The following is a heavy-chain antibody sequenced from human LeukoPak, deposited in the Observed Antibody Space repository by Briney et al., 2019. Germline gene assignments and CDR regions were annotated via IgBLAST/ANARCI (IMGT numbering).Heavy chain of an antibody. CDR2: ISYDGSNK. Sequence: GGSLRLSCAASGFTFSNAWMSWVRQAPGKGLEWVAVISYDGSNKYYADSVKGRFTISRDNSKNTLYLQMNSLRAEDTAVYYCARERPDYGDYSGGFYFDYWGQGTLVTVSS. CDR1: GFTFSNAW. J-gene: IGHJ4*02. V-gene: IGHV3-30-3*01. D-gene: IGHD4-17*01. CDR3: ARERPDYGDYSGGFYFDY.